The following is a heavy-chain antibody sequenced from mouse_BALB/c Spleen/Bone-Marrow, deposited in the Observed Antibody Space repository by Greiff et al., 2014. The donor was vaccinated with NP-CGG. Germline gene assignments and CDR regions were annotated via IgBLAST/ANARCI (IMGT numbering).Heavy chain of an antibody. CDR2: IDPYDSET. J-gene: IGHJ2*01. CDR3: ARSYDVYYVDY. CDR1: GYTFTSYW. V-gene: IGHV1-52*01. D-gene: IGHD2-3*01. Sequence: VQRVESGAELVRPGASVKLSCKASGYTFTSYWMNWIKQRPEQGLEWIGRIDPYDSETHYNLKFKDKAILTVDKSSSTAYMQLSSLTSEDSAVYYCARSYDVYYVDYWGQGTTLTVSS.